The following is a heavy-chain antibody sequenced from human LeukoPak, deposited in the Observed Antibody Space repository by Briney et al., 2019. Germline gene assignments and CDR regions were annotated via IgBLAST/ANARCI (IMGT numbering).Heavy chain of an antibody. CDR1: GGSISSYY. V-gene: IGHV4-4*09. CDR3: AILGSEQQLEWWFDP. Sequence: SETLSLTCTVSGGSISSYYWSWIRQPPGKGLEWIGYIYTSGSTNYNPSLKSRVTISVDTSKNQFSLKLSSVTAADTAVYYCAILGSEQQLEWWFDPWGQGTLVTVSS. CDR2: IYTSGST. D-gene: IGHD6-13*01. J-gene: IGHJ5*02.